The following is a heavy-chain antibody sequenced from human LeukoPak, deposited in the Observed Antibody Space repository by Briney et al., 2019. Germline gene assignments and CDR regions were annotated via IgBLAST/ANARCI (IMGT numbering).Heavy chain of an antibody. J-gene: IGHJ3*02. D-gene: IGHD2-2*01. CDR2: ISAYNGNT. CDR1: GYTFTSYG. CDR3: ARSLGYCSSTSCRGAFDI. Sequence: ASVKVSFKASGYTFTSYGISWVRQAPGQGLEWMGWISAYNGNTNYAQKLQGRVTMTTDTSTSTAYMELRSLRSDDTAVYYCARSLGYCSSTSCRGAFDIWGQGTMVTVSS. V-gene: IGHV1-18*01.